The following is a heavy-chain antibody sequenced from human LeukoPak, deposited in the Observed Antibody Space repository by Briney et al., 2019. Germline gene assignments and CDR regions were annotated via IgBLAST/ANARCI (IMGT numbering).Heavy chain of an antibody. Sequence: KPSETLSLTCTVSGGSISSSSYYWGWIRQPPGKGLEWIGSIYYSGSTYYNPSLKSRVTISVDTSKNQFSLKLSSVTAADTAVYYYARTTVVTPGRDGAFDIWGQGTMVTVSS. D-gene: IGHD4-23*01. CDR3: ARTTVVTPGRDGAFDI. CDR1: GGSISSSSYY. V-gene: IGHV4-39*01. J-gene: IGHJ3*02. CDR2: IYYSGST.